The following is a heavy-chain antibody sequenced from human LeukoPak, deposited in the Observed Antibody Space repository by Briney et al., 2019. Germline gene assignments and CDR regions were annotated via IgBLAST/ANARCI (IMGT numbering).Heavy chain of an antibody. CDR1: GGSISNYY. CDR3: AGKYGGNLNFDF. J-gene: IGHJ4*02. D-gene: IGHD4-23*01. V-gene: IGHV4-59*08. CDR2: IYYSGYT. Sequence: PSQTLSLTCNVSGGSISNYYWSWIRQPPGKGLEWIGYIYYSGYTNYNPSLESRVTISVDTSKNQFFLILSSVTAADTAVYYCAGKYGGNLNFDFWGQGTLVTVSS.